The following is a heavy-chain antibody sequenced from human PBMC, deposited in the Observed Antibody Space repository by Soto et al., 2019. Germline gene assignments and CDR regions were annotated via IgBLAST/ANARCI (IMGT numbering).Heavy chain of an antibody. J-gene: IGHJ3*02. CDR2: IWYDGSNK. D-gene: IGHD3-22*01. CDR3: ARDYYDSSGYRGYAFDI. V-gene: IGHV3-33*01. CDR1: GFTFSSYG. Sequence: PGGSLRLSCAASGFTFSSYGMHWVRQAPGKGLEWVAVIWYDGSNKYYADSVKGRFTIARDNSKNTRYLQMNSLRAEDTAVYYCARDYYDSSGYRGYAFDIWGQGTMVTVSS.